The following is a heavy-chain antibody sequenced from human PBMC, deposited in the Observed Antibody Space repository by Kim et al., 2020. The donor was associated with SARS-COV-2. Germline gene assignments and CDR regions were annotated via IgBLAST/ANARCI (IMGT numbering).Heavy chain of an antibody. Sequence: SVKGRFTISGDDSKSIAYLQMNSLKTEDTAVYYCTRDKWLRTYYYYGMDVWGQGTTVTVSS. CDR3: TRDKWLRTYYYYGMDV. D-gene: IGHD5-12*01. V-gene: IGHV3-49*02. J-gene: IGHJ6*02.